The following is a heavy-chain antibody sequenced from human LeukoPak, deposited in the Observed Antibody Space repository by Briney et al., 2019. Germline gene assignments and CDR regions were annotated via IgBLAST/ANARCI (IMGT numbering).Heavy chain of an antibody. CDR2: IWPNGSNK. CDR1: GFTFSTYG. D-gene: IGHD6-13*01. J-gene: IGHJ3*02. CDR3: VGELLTAAGTIGAFDI. Sequence: PGRSLRLSCGASGFTFSTYGMHWVRQAPGKGLEWVAVIWPNGSNKYHADSVKGRFTISRDNSKSTLFLQMSSLAAEDTAVYYCVGELLTAAGTIGAFDIWGRGKMVTVSS. V-gene: IGHV3-33*01.